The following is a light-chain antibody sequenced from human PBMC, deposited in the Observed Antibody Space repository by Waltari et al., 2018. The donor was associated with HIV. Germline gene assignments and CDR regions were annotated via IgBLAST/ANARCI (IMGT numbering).Light chain of an antibody. J-gene: IGLJ2*01. CDR1: SGHSSYA. V-gene: IGLV4-69*01. CDR3: QTWVTGFVV. CDR2: LNSDGSH. Sequence: QLVLTQSPSASASLGASVKLTCTLDSGHSSYAIAWHQQQPEKGPRYLMNLNSDGSHTKGDGIPDRFSGSSSGAERYLTISSLQSEDEADYYCQTWVTGFVVFGGGTKLTVL.